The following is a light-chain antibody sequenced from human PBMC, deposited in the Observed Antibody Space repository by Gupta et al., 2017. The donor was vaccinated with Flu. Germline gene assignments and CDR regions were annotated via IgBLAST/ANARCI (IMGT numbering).Light chain of an antibody. CDR3: KEYRSYSGYS. CDR2: QAA. V-gene: IGKV1-5*03. J-gene: IGKJ2*03. Sequence: DIQMTQSPSTLSASVGDRVTITCRASQNVNNWLAWYQQKPGKAPKLLIYQAATVESGVPSRLRGRGSGTEFSLTSSCRQSDDFAASYCKEYRSYSGYSFGQGTNVEIK. CDR1: QNVNNW.